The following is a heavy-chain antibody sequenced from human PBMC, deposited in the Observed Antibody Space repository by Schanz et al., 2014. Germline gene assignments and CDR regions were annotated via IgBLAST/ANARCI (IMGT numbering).Heavy chain of an antibody. V-gene: IGHV3-66*01. Sequence: EVQLVESGGGFVQPGGSLGLSCVVSGFTVSSDHMSWVRQAPGKGLEWVSTIYASGATYYADSVKRRFTISRDNSKNTLYLQMNSLRAEDTAVYYCARDLEGYDGGGGGFDPWGQGTLVNVSS. CDR3: ARDLEGYDGGGGGFDP. J-gene: IGHJ5*02. CDR2: IYASGAT. CDR1: GFTVSSDH. D-gene: IGHD2-21*01.